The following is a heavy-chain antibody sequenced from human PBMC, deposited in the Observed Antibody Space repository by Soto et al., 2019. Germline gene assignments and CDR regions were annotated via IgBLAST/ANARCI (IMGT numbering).Heavy chain of an antibody. CDR2: ISAYNGNT. D-gene: IGHD5-18*01. Sequence: ASVKVSCKASGYTFTSYGISWLRQSPGQGLEWMGWISAYNGNTNYAQKLQGRVTMTTDTSTSTAYMELRSLRSDDTAVYYCARLGYSYGFAYYYYGMDVWGQGTTVTVSS. V-gene: IGHV1-18*04. J-gene: IGHJ6*02. CDR1: GYTFTSYG. CDR3: ARLGYSYGFAYYYYGMDV.